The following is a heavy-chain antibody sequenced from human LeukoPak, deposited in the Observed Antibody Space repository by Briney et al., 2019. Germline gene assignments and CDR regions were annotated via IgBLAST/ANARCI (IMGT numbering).Heavy chain of an antibody. CDR2: IRYDGSNK. J-gene: IGHJ4*02. Sequence: GGSLRLSCAAAGFTFNNYGMHWVRQAPGKGLEWVTFIRYDGSNKYYADSAKGRLTISRDNSKNTLYLQMNSLRAEDTAVYYCAKDLTTVTTQGDYWGQGTLVTVSS. V-gene: IGHV3-30*02. CDR3: AKDLTTVTTQGDY. CDR1: GFTFNNYG. D-gene: IGHD4-17*01.